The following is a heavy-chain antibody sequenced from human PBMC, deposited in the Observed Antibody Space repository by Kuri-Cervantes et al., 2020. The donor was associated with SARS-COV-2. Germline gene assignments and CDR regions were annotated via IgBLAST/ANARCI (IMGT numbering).Heavy chain of an antibody. CDR1: GFTFSSYG. CDR3: ANGHSSSCYYFDY. CDR2: ISYDGSNK. D-gene: IGHD6-13*01. J-gene: IGHJ4*02. Sequence: GGSLRPSCAASGFTFSSYGMHWVRQAPGKGLEWVAVISYDGSNKYYADSVQGRFTISRDNSKNTLYLQMNSLRAEDTAVYYCANGHSSSCYYFDYWGQGTLVTVSS. V-gene: IGHV3-30*18.